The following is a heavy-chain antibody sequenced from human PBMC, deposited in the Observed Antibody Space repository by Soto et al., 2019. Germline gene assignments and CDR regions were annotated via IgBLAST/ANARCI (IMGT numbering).Heavy chain of an antibody. CDR1: GGTFSSYA. J-gene: IGHJ4*02. CDR3: ARDRGRRYYDSSGYQDFDY. D-gene: IGHD3-22*01. V-gene: IGHV1-69*06. Sequence: ASVKVSCKASGGTFSSYAISWVRQAPGQGLEWMGGIIPIFGTANYAQKFQGRVTITADKSTSTAYMELSSLRSEDTAVYYCARDRGRRYYDSSGYQDFDYWGQGTPVTVSS. CDR2: IIPIFGTA.